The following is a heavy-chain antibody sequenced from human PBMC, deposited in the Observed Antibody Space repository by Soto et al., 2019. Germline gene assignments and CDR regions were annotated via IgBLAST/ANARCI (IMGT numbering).Heavy chain of an antibody. D-gene: IGHD3-3*01. V-gene: IGHV3-48*02. CDR1: GFTFSSYS. CDR2: ISSSSSTI. J-gene: IGHJ4*02. Sequence: GGSLRLSCAASGFTFSSYSMNWVRQAPGKGLEWVSYISSSSSTIYYADSVKGRFTISTDNAKSSPYLQMNSLRDEDTAVYYCAGLRITICGGDYWGQGTLVTVSS. CDR3: AGLRITICGGDY.